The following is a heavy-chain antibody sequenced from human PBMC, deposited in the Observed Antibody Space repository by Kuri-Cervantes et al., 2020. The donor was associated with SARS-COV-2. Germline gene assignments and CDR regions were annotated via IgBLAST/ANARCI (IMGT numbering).Heavy chain of an antibody. V-gene: IGHV4-39*01. Sequence: GSLRLSCTVSGGSISSRTYYWGWIRQPPGKGLEWVGNIYYSGSTYYNPSLKSRVTISVDTSKNQFSLKLSSVTAADTAVYYCASTYSRHYYFDYWGQGTLVTVSS. CDR2: IYYSGST. CDR3: ASTYSRHYYFDY. J-gene: IGHJ4*02. CDR1: GGSISSRTYY. D-gene: IGHD6-13*01.